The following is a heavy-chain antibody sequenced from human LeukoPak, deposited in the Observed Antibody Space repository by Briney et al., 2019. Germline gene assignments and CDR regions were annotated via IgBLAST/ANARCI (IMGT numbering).Heavy chain of an antibody. CDR1: GGSVSSGSYY. V-gene: IGHV4-61*01. CDR2: IYYSGST. CDR3: ARDYAFDI. Sequence: SETLSLTCTVSGGSVSSGSYYWSWIRQPPGKGLEWIGYIYYSGSTNYNPSLKSRVTISVDTSKNQFSLKLSSVTAADTAVYYCARDYAFDIWGQGTMVTVSS. J-gene: IGHJ3*02.